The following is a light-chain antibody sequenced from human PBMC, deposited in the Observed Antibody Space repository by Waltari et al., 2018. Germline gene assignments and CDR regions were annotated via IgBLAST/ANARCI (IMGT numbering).Light chain of an antibody. V-gene: IGKV1-9*01. CDR3: QQRHSYPIT. J-gene: IGKJ5*01. CDR2: TAS. CDR1: QGISSY. Sequence: DIVITQSPSFLSASVGDRVTITCRSSQGISSYLAWYQQKPGKAPKLLIHTASTLQGGVPSRFSGSGSGTDFTLTISSLQPEDFATYYCQQRHSYPITFGQGTRLEIK.